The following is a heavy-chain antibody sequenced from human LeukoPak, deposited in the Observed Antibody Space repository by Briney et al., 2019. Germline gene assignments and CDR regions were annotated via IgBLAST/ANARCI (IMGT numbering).Heavy chain of an antibody. J-gene: IGHJ6*02. V-gene: IGHV3-48*02. CDR2: IGSSGTST. CDR1: GDSVSNSS. Sequence: GGPLRLSCAASGDSVSNSSMNSVRHAPGKGLQWISYIGSSGTSTYYADSVKGRFTISRDIAKNSLYLQMNSLRDEDTAVYYCARAGVWGQGTTVTVSS. CDR3: ARAGV.